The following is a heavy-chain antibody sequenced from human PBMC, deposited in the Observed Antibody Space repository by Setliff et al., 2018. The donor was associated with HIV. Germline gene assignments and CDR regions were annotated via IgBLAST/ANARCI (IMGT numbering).Heavy chain of an antibody. CDR2: IYSDGRT. CDR3: ARGAKWLDP. D-gene: IGHD1-26*01. V-gene: IGHV3-53*01. J-gene: IGHJ5*02. CDR1: GFNVSHNY. Sequence: PGGSLRLSCAASGFNVSHNYMTWVRQAPGKGLEWVYIIYSDGRTYYADSVKGRFTISRDDSKNTVYLQMHSLRVEDTAVYYCARGAKWLDPWGQGTLGTVSS.